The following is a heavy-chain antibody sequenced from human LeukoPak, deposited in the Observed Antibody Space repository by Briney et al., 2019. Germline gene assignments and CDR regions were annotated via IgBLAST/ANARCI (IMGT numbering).Heavy chain of an antibody. CDR1: GFTFSSYG. V-gene: IGHV3-33*01. Sequence: SGGSLRLSCAASGFTFSSYGIHWVRQAPGKGLEWGAVIWYDGSNKYYADSVKGRFTISRDNSKNTLYLQMNSLRAEDTAVYYCAGGWGLTAIDIDYWGQGTLVTVSS. CDR2: IWYDGSNK. J-gene: IGHJ4*02. CDR3: AGGWGLTAIDIDY. D-gene: IGHD2-21*02.